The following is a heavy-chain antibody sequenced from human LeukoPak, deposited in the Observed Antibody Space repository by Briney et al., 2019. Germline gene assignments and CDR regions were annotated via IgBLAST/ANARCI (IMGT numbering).Heavy chain of an antibody. D-gene: IGHD6-13*01. CDR1: GGSFSGYY. CDR3: ASRTYSSSWYSDY. CDR2: INHSGST. J-gene: IGHJ4*02. Sequence: PSETLSLTCAVYGGSFSGYYWSWIRQPPGKGLEWIGEINHSGSTNYSPSLKSRVTISVDTSKNQFSLKLSSVTAADTAVYYCASRTYSSSWYSDYWGQGTLVTVSS. V-gene: IGHV4-34*01.